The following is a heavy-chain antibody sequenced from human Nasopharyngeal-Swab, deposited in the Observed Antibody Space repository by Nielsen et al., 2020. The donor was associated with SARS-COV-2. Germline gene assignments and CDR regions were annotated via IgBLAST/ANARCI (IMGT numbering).Heavy chain of an antibody. J-gene: IGHJ5*02. CDR2: IYYSGST. D-gene: IGHD2-2*01. V-gene: IGHV4-31*03. Sequence: SETLSLTCTVSGGSISSGGYYWSWIRQHPGKGLEWIGYIYYSGSTYYNPSLKSRVTISVDTSKNQFSLKLSSVTAADTAVYYCARVGPYCSSTSRSYLWWFDPWGQGTLVTVSS. CDR1: GGSISSGGYY. CDR3: ARVGPYCSSTSRSYLWWFDP.